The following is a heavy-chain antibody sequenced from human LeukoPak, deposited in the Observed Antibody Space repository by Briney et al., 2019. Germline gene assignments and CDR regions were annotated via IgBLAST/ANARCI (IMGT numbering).Heavy chain of an antibody. CDR2: VYISGNT. CDR1: GGSISNYY. V-gene: IGHV4-4*07. J-gene: IGHJ4*02. D-gene: IGHD3-3*01. CDR3: AREGGFWSGFYYFDY. Sequence: SETLSLTCTVSGGSISNYYWSWIRQPAGKGLEWIGRVYISGNTDYSPSLKSRVSISEDKSKNQLSLKLSSVTAADTAVYYCAREGGFWSGFYYFDYWGQGTLVTVSS.